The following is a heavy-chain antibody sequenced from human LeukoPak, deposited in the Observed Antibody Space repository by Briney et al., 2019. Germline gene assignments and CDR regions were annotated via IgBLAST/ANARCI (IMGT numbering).Heavy chain of an antibody. D-gene: IGHD2-21*02. CDR3: ARDRGNLVVVVPGGDAFDI. Sequence: GASVKVSCKASGYTFTSYGISWVRQAPGQGLEWMGWISAYNGNTNYAQKLQGRVTMTTDTSTSTAYMELRSLRSDDTAVYYCARDRGNLVVVVPGGDAFDIWGQGTMVTVSS. CDR1: GYTFTSYG. J-gene: IGHJ3*02. CDR2: ISAYNGNT. V-gene: IGHV1-18*01.